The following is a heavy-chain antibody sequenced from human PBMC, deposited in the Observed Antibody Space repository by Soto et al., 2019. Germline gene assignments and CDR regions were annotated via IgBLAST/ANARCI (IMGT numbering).Heavy chain of an antibody. CDR2: ISAYNGNT. CDR1: GYTFPSYG. V-gene: IGHV1-18*01. Sequence: QVQLVQSGAEVKKPGASVTVSCKASGYTFPSYGLCWVRQAPGQGIEWMGWISAYNGNTNYAQKLQGRVTMTTDTSTSTAYMELRSLSSEDTAVYYCARESPPADYGGQGTLVTVSS. J-gene: IGHJ4*02. CDR3: ARESPPADY.